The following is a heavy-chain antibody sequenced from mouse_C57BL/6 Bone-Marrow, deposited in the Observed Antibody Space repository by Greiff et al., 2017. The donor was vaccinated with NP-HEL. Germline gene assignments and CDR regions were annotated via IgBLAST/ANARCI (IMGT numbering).Heavy chain of an antibody. CDR3: TRGRGGYYFDY. CDR1: GFTFSSYA. V-gene: IGHV5-9-1*02. CDR2: ISSGGDYI. Sequence: EVKLMESGEGLVKPGGSLKLSCAASGFTFSSYAMSWVRQTPEKRLEWVAYISSGGDYIYYADTVKGRFTISRDNARNTLYLQMSSLKSEDTAMYYCTRGRGGYYFDYWGQGTTLTVSS. J-gene: IGHJ2*01.